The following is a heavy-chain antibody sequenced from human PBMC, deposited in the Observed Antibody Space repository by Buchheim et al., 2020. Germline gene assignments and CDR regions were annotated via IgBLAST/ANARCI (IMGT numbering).Heavy chain of an antibody. D-gene: IGHD4-17*01. CDR1: GGSISSGGYY. CDR2: IYYSGST. J-gene: IGHJ4*02. Sequence: QVQLQESGPGLVKPSQTLSLTCIVSGGSISSGGYYWSWIRQQPGKGLEWIGYIYYSGSTSFNPTLKGRISISVDMSKNKFSLKLSSVTAADKAVYYCARGGTLTAFYFDYWGQGTL. V-gene: IGHV4-31*02. CDR3: ARGGTLTAFYFDY.